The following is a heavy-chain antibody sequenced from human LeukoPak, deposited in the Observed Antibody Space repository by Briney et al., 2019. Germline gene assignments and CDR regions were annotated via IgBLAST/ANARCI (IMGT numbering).Heavy chain of an antibody. CDR2: MNPNSGNT. V-gene: IGHV1-8*01. Sequence: ASVKVSCKASGYSFTSYDINWVRQATGQGLEWMGWMNPNSGNTGYAQKLQGRVTMTRNTSISTAYMELSSLRSEDTAVYYCARGWASWSYRKSGFDYWGQGTLVTVSS. D-gene: IGHD3-10*01. J-gene: IGHJ4*02. CDR3: ARGWASWSYRKSGFDY. CDR1: GYSFTSYD.